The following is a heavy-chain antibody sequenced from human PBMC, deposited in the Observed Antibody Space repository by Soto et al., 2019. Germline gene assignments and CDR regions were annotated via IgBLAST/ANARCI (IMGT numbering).Heavy chain of an antibody. D-gene: IGHD4-17*01. CDR1: GGTFSSYA. CDR2: IIPIFGTA. V-gene: IGHV1-69*01. CDR3: ARDRGTTVTTAYYYGMDV. J-gene: IGHJ6*02. Sequence: QAQLVQSGAEVKKPGSSVKVSCKASGGTFSSYAISWVRQAPGQGLEWMGGIIPIFGTANYAQKFQGRVTITADESTSTAYMELSSLRSEDTAVYYCARDRGTTVTTAYYYGMDVWGQGTTVTVSS.